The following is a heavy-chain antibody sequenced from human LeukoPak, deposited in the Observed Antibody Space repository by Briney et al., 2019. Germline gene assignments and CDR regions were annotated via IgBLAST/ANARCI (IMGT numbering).Heavy chain of an antibody. CDR3: ARDGGYSGYAWFDP. J-gene: IGHJ5*02. V-gene: IGHV4-34*09. D-gene: IGHD5-12*01. CDR1: GGSFSGYY. Sequence: SETLSLTCAVYGGSFSGYYWSWIRQPPGKGLEWIGEINHSGSTNYNPSLKSRVSISVDTSKNQFSLKLSSVTAADTAVYYCARDGGYSGYAWFDPWGQGTLVTVSS. CDR2: INHSGST.